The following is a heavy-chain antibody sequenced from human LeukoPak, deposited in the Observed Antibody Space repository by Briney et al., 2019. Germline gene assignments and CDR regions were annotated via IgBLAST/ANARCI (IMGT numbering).Heavy chain of an antibody. CDR2: FDPEDGET. D-gene: IGHD4-17*01. Sequence: GASVKVSCKVSGYTLTELSMHWVRQAPGKGLEWMGGFDPEDGETIYAQKFQGRVTMTEDTSTDTAYMELSSLRSEDTAVYYCAVAGDPIAAGILDYGGKRFDYWGQGTLVTVSS. CDR1: GYTLTELS. J-gene: IGHJ4*02. CDR3: AVAGDPIAAGILDYGGKRFDY. V-gene: IGHV1-24*01.